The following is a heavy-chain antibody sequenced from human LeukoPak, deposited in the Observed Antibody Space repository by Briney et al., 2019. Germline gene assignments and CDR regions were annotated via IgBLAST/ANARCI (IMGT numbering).Heavy chain of an antibody. CDR1: GFTFSSYA. J-gene: IGHJ4*02. Sequence: GGSLRLSCAASGFTFSSYAVSWVRQAPGKGLQWVSALSGSGLSTYYADSVKGRFTISRDNSKNTLYLQMNSLRAEDTAVYYCAKGGESSSWLFDYWGQGTPVPVSS. CDR3: AKGGESSSWLFDY. D-gene: IGHD6-13*01. V-gene: IGHV3-23*01. CDR2: LSGSGLST.